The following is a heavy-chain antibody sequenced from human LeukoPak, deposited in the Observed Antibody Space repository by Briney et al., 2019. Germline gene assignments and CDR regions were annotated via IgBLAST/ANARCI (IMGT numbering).Heavy chain of an antibody. CDR3: ARGGYCSSTSCSAYNWFDP. V-gene: IGHV3-21*01. CDR2: TSSSSSYI. D-gene: IGHD2-2*01. Sequence: GGSLRLSCAASGFTFSSYSMNWVRQAPGKGLEWASSTSSSSSYIYYADSVKGRFTISRDNAKNSLYLQMNSLRAEDTAVYYCARGGYCSSTSCSAYNWFDPWGQGTLVTVSS. J-gene: IGHJ5*02. CDR1: GFTFSSYS.